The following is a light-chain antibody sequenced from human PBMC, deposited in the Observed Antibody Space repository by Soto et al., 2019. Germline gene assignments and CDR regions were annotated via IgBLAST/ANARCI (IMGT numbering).Light chain of an antibody. CDR1: SSDVGGYNY. Sequence: QSALTQPRSVSGSPGQSVTISCTGTSSDVGGYNYDSWYQQHPGKAPKVMIYDVSKRPSGVPDRFSGSKSGNTASLSISGLQAEDEADYYCCSYAATYTFVFATGTKATVL. CDR2: DVS. J-gene: IGLJ1*01. V-gene: IGLV2-11*01. CDR3: CSYAATYTFV.